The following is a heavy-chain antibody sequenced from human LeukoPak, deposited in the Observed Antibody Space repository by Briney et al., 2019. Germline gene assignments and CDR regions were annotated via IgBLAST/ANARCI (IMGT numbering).Heavy chain of an antibody. J-gene: IGHJ6*03. V-gene: IGHV3-9*01. CDR1: GFTFDDYA. CDR3: ARGMATIDGYYYYMDV. Sequence: GGSLRLSCAASGFTFDDYAMHWVRQAPGKGLEWVSGISWNSGSIGYADSVKGRFTISRDNAKNSLYLQMNSLRAEDTAVYYCARGMATIDGYYYYMDVWGKGTTVTVSS. CDR2: ISWNSGSI. D-gene: IGHD5-24*01.